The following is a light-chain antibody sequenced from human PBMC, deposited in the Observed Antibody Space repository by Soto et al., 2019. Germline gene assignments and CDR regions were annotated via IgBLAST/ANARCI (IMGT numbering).Light chain of an antibody. CDR3: SSYTSSSTLYV. J-gene: IGLJ1*01. CDR1: SGHSSYA. CDR2: LNSDGSH. Sequence: QSVLTQSPSASASLGASVKFTCTLSSGHSSYAVAWHQQQPEKGPRYLMKLNSDGSHTKGDGIPDRFSGSSSGAERYLTISSLQSEDEADYYCSSYTSSSTLYVFGTGTKLTVL. V-gene: IGLV4-69*01.